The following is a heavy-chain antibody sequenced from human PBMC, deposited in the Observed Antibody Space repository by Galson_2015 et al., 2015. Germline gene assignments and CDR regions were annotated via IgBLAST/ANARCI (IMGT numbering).Heavy chain of an antibody. V-gene: IGHV3-23*01. CDR2: ITGSATST. J-gene: IGHJ4*02. CDR1: GFTFNDTA. D-gene: IGHD2-21*02. Sequence: SLRLSCAASGFTFNDTAMGWVRQAPGKGLEWAAAITGSATSTFYADSVKGRFTISRDNSNNYLYLQMNSLTVEDTAIYYCANGKRGDSRDWGQGTLVTVSS. CDR3: ANGKRGDSRD.